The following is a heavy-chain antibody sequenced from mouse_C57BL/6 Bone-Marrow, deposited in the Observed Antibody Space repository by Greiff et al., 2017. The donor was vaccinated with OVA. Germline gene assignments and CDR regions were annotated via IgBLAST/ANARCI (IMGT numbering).Heavy chain of an antibody. Sequence: EVMLQQSGPELVKPGASVKISCKASGYTFTDYYMNWVKQSHGKSLEWIGDINPNNGGTSYNQKFKGKATLTVDKSSSTAYMELRSLTSEDSAVYYCASGDYYGSSLYYFDYWGQGTTLTVSS. CDR2: INPNNGGT. D-gene: IGHD1-1*01. CDR1: GYTFTDYY. J-gene: IGHJ2*01. CDR3: ASGDYYGSSLYYFDY. V-gene: IGHV1-26*01.